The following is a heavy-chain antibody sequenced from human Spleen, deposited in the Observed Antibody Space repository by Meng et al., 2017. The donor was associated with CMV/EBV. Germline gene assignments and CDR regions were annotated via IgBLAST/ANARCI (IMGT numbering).Heavy chain of an antibody. Sequence: SETLSLTCAVYGGSFSGYYWSWIRQPPGKGLEWIGSIYYSGSTYCNPSLKSRVTISVDTSKNQFSLKLSSVTAADTAVYYCARVYYYGSGSYFGYFDYWGQGTLVTVSS. CDR3: ARVYYYGSGSYFGYFDY. CDR1: GGSFSGYY. CDR2: IYYSGST. J-gene: IGHJ4*02. V-gene: IGHV4-34*01. D-gene: IGHD3-10*01.